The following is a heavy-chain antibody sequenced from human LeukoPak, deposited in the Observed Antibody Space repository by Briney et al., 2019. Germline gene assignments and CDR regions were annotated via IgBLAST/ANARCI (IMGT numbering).Heavy chain of an antibody. V-gene: IGHV4-39*01. J-gene: IGHJ4*02. CDR1: GGSISSSSYY. D-gene: IGHD6-13*01. CDR3: ARHVPPGIAAAGSLDY. CDR2: IYYSRST. Sequence: SETLSLTCTVSGGSISSSSYYWGWIRQPPGKGLEWIGSIYYSRSTYYNPSLKSRVTISVDTSKNQFSLKLSSVTAADTAVYYCARHVPPGIAAAGSLDYWGQGTLVTVSS.